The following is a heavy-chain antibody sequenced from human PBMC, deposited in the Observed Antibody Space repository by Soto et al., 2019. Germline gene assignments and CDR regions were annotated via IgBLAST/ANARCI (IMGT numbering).Heavy chain of an antibody. Sequence: QVQLQESGPGLVKPSETLSLTCTVSGGSISSYYWSWIRHPPGKGLEWIGYIYYSGSTNYNPSLKRRVTISVDTSKNQFSLKLSSVTAADTAVYYCARGITIFGVVIQYYFDYWGQGTLVTVSS. J-gene: IGHJ4*02. D-gene: IGHD3-3*01. CDR2: IYYSGST. CDR3: ARGITIFGVVIQYYFDY. CDR1: GGSISSYY. V-gene: IGHV4-59*01.